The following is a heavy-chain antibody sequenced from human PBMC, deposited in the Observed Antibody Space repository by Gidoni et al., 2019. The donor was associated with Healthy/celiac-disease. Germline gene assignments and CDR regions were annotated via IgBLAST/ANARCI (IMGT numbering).Heavy chain of an antibody. V-gene: IGHV4-59*01. J-gene: IGHJ6*03. D-gene: IGHD6-19*01. CDR1: GGSISSYY. Sequence: QVQLQESGPGLVKPSETLSLTCTVSGGSISSYYWSWIRQPPGKGLEWIGYIYYSGSTNYNPSLKSRVTISVDTSKNQFSLKLSSVTAADTAVYYCARAVSSSSGWFGYYYYMDVWGKGTTVTVSS. CDR2: IYYSGST. CDR3: ARAVSSSSGWFGYYYYMDV.